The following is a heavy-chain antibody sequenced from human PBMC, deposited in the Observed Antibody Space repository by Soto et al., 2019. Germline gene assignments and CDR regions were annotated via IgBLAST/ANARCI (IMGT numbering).Heavy chain of an antibody. D-gene: IGHD2-21*02. CDR1: GDSFSHDY. CDR2: VSYTGST. J-gene: IGHJ6*02. V-gene: IGHV4-59*01. CDR3: ATYSYCVADTSYPHSNCFDMHV. Sequence: SDSLSLTCAVWGDSFSHDYWTRIRDPPGEGLEWIGYVSYTGSTDYNPSLKSRVTISLETSKNQFSLQLTSVTAADTAVYYCATYSYCVADTSYPHSNCFDMHVWGAGNTVTV.